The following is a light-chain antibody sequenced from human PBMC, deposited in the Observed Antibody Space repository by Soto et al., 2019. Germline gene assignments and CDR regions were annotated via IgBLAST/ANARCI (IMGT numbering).Light chain of an antibody. Sequence: DIQMTQSPSTLSASVGDRVTITCRASQSINIWLAWYQQKPGKAPKLLIYKASSLESGVPSRFSGSGSGTEFTLNISSLQPDDFATYYCQQYNDYSPWTFGQGTKMEIK. CDR1: QSINIW. J-gene: IGKJ1*01. CDR2: KAS. V-gene: IGKV1-5*03. CDR3: QQYNDYSPWT.